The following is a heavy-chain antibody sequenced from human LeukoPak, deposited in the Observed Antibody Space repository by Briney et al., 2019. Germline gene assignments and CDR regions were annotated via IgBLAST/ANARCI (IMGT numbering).Heavy chain of an antibody. D-gene: IGHD2-2*02. CDR2: IYPGDSDT. V-gene: IGHV5-51*01. J-gene: IGHJ3*02. Sequence: RGESLKISCKGSGSSFTSYWIGWVRQMPGKGLEWMGIIYPGDSDTRYSPSFQGQVTISADKSISTAYLQWSSLKASDTAMYYCATLYCSSTSCYNDAFDIWGQGTMVTVSS. CDR1: GSSFTSYW. CDR3: ATLYCSSTSCYNDAFDI.